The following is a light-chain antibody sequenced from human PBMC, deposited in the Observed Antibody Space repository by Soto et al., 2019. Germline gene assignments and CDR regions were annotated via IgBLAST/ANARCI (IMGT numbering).Light chain of an antibody. Sequence: EIVLTQSPGTLSLSPGERATLSCRASQSVSSSYLAWYQQKPGQALRLLIYGASSRANGIPDLFSGSGSGTYFNLTISRLEPEDFTVYYSQQDSSSPRTFGKGTKVEIK. CDR1: QSVSSSY. CDR2: GAS. V-gene: IGKV3-20*01. CDR3: QQDSSSPRT. J-gene: IGKJ1*01.